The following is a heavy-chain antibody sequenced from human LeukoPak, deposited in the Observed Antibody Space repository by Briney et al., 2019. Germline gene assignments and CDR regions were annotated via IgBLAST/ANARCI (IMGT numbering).Heavy chain of an antibody. Sequence: GRSLRLSCAASGFTFSSYAMHWVRQAPGKGLEWVAVISYDGSNKYYADSVKGRFTISRDNSKNTLYQQMNSLRAEDTAVYYCARGAVLGIGGFDYWGQGTLVTVSS. CDR2: ISYDGSNK. CDR1: GFTFSSYA. J-gene: IGHJ4*02. D-gene: IGHD2-15*01. CDR3: ARGAVLGIGGFDY. V-gene: IGHV3-30-3*01.